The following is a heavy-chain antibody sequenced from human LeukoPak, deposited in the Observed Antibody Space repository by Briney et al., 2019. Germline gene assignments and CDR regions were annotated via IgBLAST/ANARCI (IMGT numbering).Heavy chain of an antibody. V-gene: IGHV3-23*01. Sequence: GGSLRLSCAASGFTFSSYDMSWVRQAPGKGLEWVSAISRSGDSTYYVDSVKGRFTISRDNSKNTLYLQMNSLRAEDTAVYYCALYCSGGRCYPIGGAFDIWGRGTIVTVSS. D-gene: IGHD2-15*01. CDR2: ISRSGDST. J-gene: IGHJ3*02. CDR3: ALYCSGGRCYPIGGAFDI. CDR1: GFTFSSYD.